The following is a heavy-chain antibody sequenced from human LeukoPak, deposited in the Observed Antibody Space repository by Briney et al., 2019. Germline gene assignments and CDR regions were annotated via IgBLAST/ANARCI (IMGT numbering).Heavy chain of an antibody. CDR1: GFTFSHYS. Sequence: GGSLRLSCAASGFTFSHYSMNWVRQAQGKGLEWVSSITSSSTYIYYADSVKGRFTISRDNAKNSLYLQMNSLGAEDTAVYYCARAYGSRDGYNSDYWGQGTLVTVSS. D-gene: IGHD5-24*01. CDR2: ITSSSTYI. CDR3: ARAYGSRDGYNSDY. V-gene: IGHV3-21*01. J-gene: IGHJ4*02.